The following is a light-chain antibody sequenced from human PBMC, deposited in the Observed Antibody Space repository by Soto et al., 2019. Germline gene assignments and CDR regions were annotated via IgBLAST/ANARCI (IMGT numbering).Light chain of an antibody. CDR3: CSYAGSSTVV. CDR1: ISDVGFYAR. J-gene: IGLJ2*01. CDR2: DVT. V-gene: IGLV2-18*02. Sequence: QSVLTQPPSVSGSPGQSVTISCTGTISDVGFYARVSWYQQPPGTAPKLLIYDVTNRPSGVPDRFSGSQSGKTASLTISGLQAGDEADYYCCSYAGSSTVVFGGGTKLTVL.